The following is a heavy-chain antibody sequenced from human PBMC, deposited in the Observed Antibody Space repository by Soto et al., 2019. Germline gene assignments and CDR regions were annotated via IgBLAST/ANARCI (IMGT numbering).Heavy chain of an antibody. J-gene: IGHJ4*02. V-gene: IGHV4-38-2*02. Sequence: SETLSLTCSVSGYLISSGYYWGWVRQTPGKGLEWLGSIDYSGRTYKNPSLKSRVSASVDLSKNQFSLNLRSVTAADTAVYFCAREWSYRGNDFWGRGTLVTVSS. CDR2: IDYSGRT. D-gene: IGHD5-12*01. CDR1: GYLISSGYY. CDR3: AREWSYRGNDF.